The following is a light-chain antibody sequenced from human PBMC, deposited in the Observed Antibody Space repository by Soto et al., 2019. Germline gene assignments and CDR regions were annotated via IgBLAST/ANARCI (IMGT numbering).Light chain of an antibody. CDR1: SSDIGGYNY. J-gene: IGLJ3*02. V-gene: IGLV2-14*01. CDR2: EVS. Sequence: QSALTQPASVSGCPGQSITISCTGTSSDIGGYNYVSWYQQHPGKAPKVIIYEVSNRSSGVSNRFSGSKSGNTASLTISGLQAEDEADYYCSSYTRSSTWVFGGGTQLTVL. CDR3: SSYTRSSTWV.